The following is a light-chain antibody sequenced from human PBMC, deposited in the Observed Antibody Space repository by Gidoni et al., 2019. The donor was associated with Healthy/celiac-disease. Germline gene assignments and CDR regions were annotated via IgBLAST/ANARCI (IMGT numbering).Light chain of an antibody. V-gene: IGLV3-21*04. Sequence: SYVLTQPPLVSVAPGKTARITCGGNNIGSKSVHGYQQKPGQAPVLVIYYDSDRPSGIPARFSGSNSGNTATLTISRVEAGDEADYYCQVWDSSSDSVVFGGGTKLTGL. CDR2: YDS. J-gene: IGLJ2*01. CDR1: NIGSKS. CDR3: QVWDSSSDSVV.